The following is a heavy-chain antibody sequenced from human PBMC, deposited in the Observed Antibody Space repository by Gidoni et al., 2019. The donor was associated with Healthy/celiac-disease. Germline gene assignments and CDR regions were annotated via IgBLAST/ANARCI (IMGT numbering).Heavy chain of an antibody. CDR2: IIPIFGTA. Sequence: QVQLVQSGAEAKTPGSSVKVSCQASGGTFSSYAISWVRQAPGQGLEWMGGIIPIFGTANYAQKFQGRVTITADESTSTAYMELSSLRSEDTAVYYCARGYSYGTGGRFQHWGQGTLVTVSS. J-gene: IGHJ1*01. CDR3: ARGYSYGTGGRFQH. CDR1: GGTFSSYA. V-gene: IGHV1-69*01. D-gene: IGHD5-18*01.